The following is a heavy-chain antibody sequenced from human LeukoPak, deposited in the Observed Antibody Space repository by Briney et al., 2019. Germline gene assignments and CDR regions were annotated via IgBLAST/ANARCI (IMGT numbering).Heavy chain of an antibody. J-gene: IGHJ4*02. CDR3: ATGQILYGSRY. CDR1: GGSITSYY. CDR2: VYYTGST. D-gene: IGHD3-10*01. Sequence: PSETLSLTCTVSGGSITSYYWSWIRQPPGKGLEWIGYVYYTGSTNYNPSLNSRVTISLDTSKNQFTLRLTSVTAADTAVYFCATGQILYGSRYWGLGTLVTVSS. V-gene: IGHV4-59*01.